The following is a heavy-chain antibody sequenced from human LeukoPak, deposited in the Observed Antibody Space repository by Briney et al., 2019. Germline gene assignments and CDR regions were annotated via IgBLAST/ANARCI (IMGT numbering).Heavy chain of an antibody. Sequence: ASVKVSCKASGGTFSSYTISWVRQAPGQGLEWMGRIIPILGIANYAQEFQGRVTITADKSTSTAYMELSSLRSEDTAVYYCARLPDSSGHYTTDYWGQGTLVTVSS. V-gene: IGHV1-69*02. J-gene: IGHJ4*02. CDR1: GGTFSSYT. CDR2: IIPILGIA. CDR3: ARLPDSSGHYTTDY. D-gene: IGHD3-22*01.